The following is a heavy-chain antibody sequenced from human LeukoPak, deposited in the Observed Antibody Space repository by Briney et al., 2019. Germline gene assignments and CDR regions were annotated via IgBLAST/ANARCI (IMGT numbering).Heavy chain of an antibody. J-gene: IGHJ4*02. CDR2: INAGNGNT. Sequence: ASVKVSCKASGGTFSSYATSWVRQAPGQRLEWMGWINAGNGNTEYSQNFQDGVTITRDTSATTAYMELSSLRSEDTAVYYCARGSYFYGSGSFMGSDYWGQGTLVTVSS. CDR1: GGTFSSYA. CDR3: ARGSYFYGSGSFMGSDY. D-gene: IGHD3-10*01. V-gene: IGHV1-3*01.